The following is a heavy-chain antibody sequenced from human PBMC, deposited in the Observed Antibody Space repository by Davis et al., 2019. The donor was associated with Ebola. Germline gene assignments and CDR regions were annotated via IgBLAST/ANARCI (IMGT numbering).Heavy chain of an antibody. CDR3: ARDYYGPLYYYGMDV. Sequence: GESLKISCAASGFTFSSYSMNWVRQAPGKGLEWVSSISSSSSYIYYADSVKGRFTISRDNAKNSLYLQMNSLRAEDTAVYYCARDYYGPLYYYGMDVWGQGTTVTVSS. CDR1: GFTFSSYS. CDR2: ISSSSSYI. J-gene: IGHJ6*02. D-gene: IGHD3-10*01. V-gene: IGHV3-21*01.